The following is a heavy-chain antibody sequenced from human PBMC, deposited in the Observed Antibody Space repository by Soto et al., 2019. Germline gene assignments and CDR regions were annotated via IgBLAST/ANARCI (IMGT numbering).Heavy chain of an antibody. Sequence: QLHLQESGPELVKPSETLSLTCTVSGGSISSSSYYWGWIRQPPGKGLEWIGTIYYSGTTNYNPSLKSRVTISADTSKNQFFLKLSSVTAADTAVYYCVRMGVVIRPIFNYWGQGTLVTVSS. CDR1: GGSISSSSYY. CDR2: IYYSGTT. D-gene: IGHD3-3*01. V-gene: IGHV4-39*01. J-gene: IGHJ4*02. CDR3: VRMGVVIRPIFNY.